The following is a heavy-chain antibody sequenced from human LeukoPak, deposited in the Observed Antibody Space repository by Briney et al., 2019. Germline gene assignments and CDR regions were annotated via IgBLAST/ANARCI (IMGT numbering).Heavy chain of an antibody. CDR1: GYTFTRYY. D-gene: IGHD5-24*01. Sequence: GASVKVSCKASGYTFTRYYMHWVRQAPGQGLEWMEIINPSGGSTSYEQKFQGRVIMTRDTYTSTVYMELSSLRSEDTAVYYCARAEMATTRGRIDYWGQGTLVTVSS. V-gene: IGHV1-46*01. CDR2: INPSGGST. J-gene: IGHJ4*02. CDR3: ARAEMATTRGRIDY.